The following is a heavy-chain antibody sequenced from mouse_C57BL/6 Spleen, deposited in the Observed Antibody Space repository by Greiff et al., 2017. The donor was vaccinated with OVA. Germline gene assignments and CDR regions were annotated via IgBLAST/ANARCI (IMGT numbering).Heavy chain of an antibody. CDR1: GFTFSSYA. CDR3: AGDLHGNYEEGAMDY. Sequence: EVQGVESGGGLVKPGGSLKLSCAASGFTFSSYAMSWVRQTPEKRLEWVATISDGGSYTYYPDNVKGRFTISRDNAKNNLYLQKSHLKSEDTAMYYCAGDLHGNYEEGAMDYWGQGTSVTVSS. J-gene: IGHJ4*01. D-gene: IGHD2-1*01. CDR2: ISDGGSYT. V-gene: IGHV5-4*01.